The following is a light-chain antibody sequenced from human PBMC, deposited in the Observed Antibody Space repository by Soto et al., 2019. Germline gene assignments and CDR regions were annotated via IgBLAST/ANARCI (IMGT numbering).Light chain of an antibody. CDR3: QQYNSYPWT. Sequence: DIPMNQSPSTLSASVGDRVTITCRASQSISIYLAWYQQKPGKAPKLLIYEASSLESGVPSRFSGSGSGTEFTLTISSLQPDDFATYYCQQYNSYPWTFGQGTKVDIK. CDR2: EAS. J-gene: IGKJ1*01. CDR1: QSISIY. V-gene: IGKV1-5*03.